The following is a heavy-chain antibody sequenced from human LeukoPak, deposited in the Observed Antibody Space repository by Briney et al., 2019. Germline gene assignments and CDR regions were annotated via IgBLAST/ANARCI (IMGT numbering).Heavy chain of an antibody. D-gene: IGHD3-22*01. CDR2: IKQDGSEK. Sequence: PGGSLRLSCAASGFTFSSYWMSWVRQAPGKGLEWVANIKQDGSEKYYVDSVKGRFIISRDNAKNSLYLQMNSLRAEDTAVYYCASLLSPYDSSFDYWGQGTLVTVSS. V-gene: IGHV3-7*05. J-gene: IGHJ4*02. CDR1: GFTFSSYW. CDR3: ASLLSPYDSSFDY.